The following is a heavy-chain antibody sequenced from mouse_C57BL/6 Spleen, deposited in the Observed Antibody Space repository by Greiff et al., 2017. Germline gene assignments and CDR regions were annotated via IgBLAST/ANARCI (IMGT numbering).Heavy chain of an antibody. V-gene: IGHV1-39*01. Sequence: QLKQSGPELVKPGASVKISCKASGYSFTDYNMNWVKQSNGKRLEWIGVINPNYGTTSYNQKFKGKATLTVDQSSSTAYMQLNSLTSEDSAVYYCARPGDYDDYYAMDYWGQGTSVTVSS. J-gene: IGHJ4*01. CDR1: GYSFTDYN. CDR3: ARPGDYDDYYAMDY. CDR2: INPNYGTT. D-gene: IGHD2-4*01.